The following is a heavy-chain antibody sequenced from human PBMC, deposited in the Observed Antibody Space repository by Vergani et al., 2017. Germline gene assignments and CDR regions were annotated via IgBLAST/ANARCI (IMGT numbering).Heavy chain of an antibody. J-gene: IGHJ6*04. D-gene: IGHD3-3*01. Sequence: QVQLVGSGGGVVQPGRSLRLSCAASGFTFSQYTMHWVRQAPGKGLEWVAVISYDGSIKYYADSVRGRFTISRDNSKNTLYLQMNSLRPEDTAVYDCARGDYDFWSGPSVWGKGTTVTVSS. V-gene: IGHV3-30*04. CDR2: ISYDGSIK. CDR1: GFTFSQYT. CDR3: ARGDYDFWSGPSV.